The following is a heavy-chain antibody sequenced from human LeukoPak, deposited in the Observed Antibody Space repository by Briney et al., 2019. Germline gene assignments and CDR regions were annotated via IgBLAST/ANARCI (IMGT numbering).Heavy chain of an antibody. V-gene: IGHV3-7*01. CDR1: GFTFSSYW. Sequence: GGSLRLPCAASGFTFSSYWMSWVRQAPGKGLEWVANIKQDGSEKYYVDSVKGRFTISRDNAKNSLYLQMNSLRAEDTAVYYCARDRSYDFWSGYTFDYWGQGTLVTVSS. CDR2: IKQDGSEK. D-gene: IGHD3-3*01. J-gene: IGHJ4*02. CDR3: ARDRSYDFWSGYTFDY.